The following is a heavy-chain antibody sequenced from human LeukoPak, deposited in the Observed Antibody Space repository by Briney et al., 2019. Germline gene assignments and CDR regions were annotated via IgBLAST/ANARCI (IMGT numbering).Heavy chain of an antibody. J-gene: IGHJ4*02. CDR1: GITFSSYG. Sequence: PGGSLRLSCVASGITFSSYGMHWVRQAPGKGLEWVTLIWYNGGQIYYADSVKGRFTISRDNSKNTLYLQMNSLRAEDTAVYYCARWNDEGAFDYWGQGTLVTVSS. CDR2: IWYNGGQI. V-gene: IGHV3-33*01. CDR3: ARWNDEGAFDY. D-gene: IGHD1-1*01.